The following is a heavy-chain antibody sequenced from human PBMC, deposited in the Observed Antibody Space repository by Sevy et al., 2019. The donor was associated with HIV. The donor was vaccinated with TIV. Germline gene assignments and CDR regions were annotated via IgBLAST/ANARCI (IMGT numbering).Heavy chain of an antibody. CDR1: GDSITNGDYY. CDR3: ARGDTVLPTGGFDL. CDR2: IYYTGST. J-gene: IGHJ2*01. D-gene: IGHD2-8*02. Sequence: SATLSLTCTVSGDSITNGDYYWTWIRQHPGKVLEWVGYIYYTGSTYYNPSLESRLTMSIDTSKNQFSLRLTSVTAADTAIYYCARGDTVLPTGGFDLWGRGTLVTVSS. V-gene: IGHV4-31*03.